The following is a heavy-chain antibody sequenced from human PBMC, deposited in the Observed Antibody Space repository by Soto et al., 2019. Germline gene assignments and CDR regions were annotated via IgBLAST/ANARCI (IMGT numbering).Heavy chain of an antibody. CDR3: AKENDLDRDGPFDY. CDR1: GFSFDDYG. CDR2: TSWNSGDI. V-gene: IGHV3-9*01. J-gene: IGHJ4*02. Sequence: EVQLVESVGGSVQPGRSLRLSCAASGFSFDDYGMHWVRQGPGKGLEWVSGTSWNSGDIYYADSVKGRFTISRDNAERSLYLQMNSLRTEYSVLYYCAKENDLDRDGPFDYWCQAILLSVSS. D-gene: IGHD2-2*03.